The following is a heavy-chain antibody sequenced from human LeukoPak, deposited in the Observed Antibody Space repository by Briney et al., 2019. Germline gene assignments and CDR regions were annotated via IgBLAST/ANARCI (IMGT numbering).Heavy chain of an antibody. J-gene: IGHJ4*02. Sequence: PSETLSLTCTVSGGSISSSSYYWGWIRQPPGKGLEWIGSIYYSGSTDYNPSLKSRVTISVDTSKNQFSLKLSSVTAADTAVYYCAVRYTSGGYYFDYWGQGTLVTVSS. V-gene: IGHV4-39*01. CDR3: AVRYTSGGYYFDY. D-gene: IGHD3-16*02. CDR2: IYYSGST. CDR1: GGSISSSSYY.